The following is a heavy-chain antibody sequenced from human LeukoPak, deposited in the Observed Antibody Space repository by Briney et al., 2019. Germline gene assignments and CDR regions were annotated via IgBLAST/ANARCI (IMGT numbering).Heavy chain of an antibody. CDR1: GFTFSTYS. CDR2: ISSSSTYI. V-gene: IGHV3-21*01. Sequence: GGTLRLSCAASGFTFSTYSMNWVRQAPGKGLEWVSSISSSSTYIYYADSLKGRFTISRDNAKNSLYLQMNSLRAEDTAVYYCARLRDYNYYMDVWGKGTTVTVSS. CDR3: ARLRDYNYYMDV. D-gene: IGHD5-12*01. J-gene: IGHJ6*03.